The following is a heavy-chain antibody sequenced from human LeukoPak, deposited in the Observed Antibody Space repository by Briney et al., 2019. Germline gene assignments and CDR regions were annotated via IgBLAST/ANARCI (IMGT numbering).Heavy chain of an antibody. CDR1: GFTFSSYA. J-gene: IGHJ3*02. CDR2: ISGIGGST. Sequence: GGSLRLSCAASGFTFSSYAMSWVRQAPGKGLEWVSAISGIGGSTYYADSVKGRFTISRDNSKNTLYLQMNSLRAEDTAVYYCAKPPGDSSGYYDAFDIWGQGTMVTVSS. CDR3: AKPPGDSSGYYDAFDI. D-gene: IGHD3-22*01. V-gene: IGHV3-23*01.